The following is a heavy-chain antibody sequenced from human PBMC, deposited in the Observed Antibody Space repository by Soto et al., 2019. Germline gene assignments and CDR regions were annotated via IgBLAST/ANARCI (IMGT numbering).Heavy chain of an antibody. D-gene: IGHD5-18*01. CDR1: GGSISSSSYY. Sequence: PSETLSLTCTVSGGSISSSSYYWSWIRQPPGKGLEWIGYIYYSGSTYYNPSLKSRVTISVDTSKNQFSLKLSSVTAADTAVYYCARVQGGGGAMVHNYWGQGTLVTVSS. V-gene: IGHV4-30-4*01. CDR3: ARVQGGGGAMVHNY. J-gene: IGHJ4*02. CDR2: IYYSGST.